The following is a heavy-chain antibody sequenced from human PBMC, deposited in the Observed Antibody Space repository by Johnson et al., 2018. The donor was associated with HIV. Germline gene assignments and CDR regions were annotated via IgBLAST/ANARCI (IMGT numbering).Heavy chain of an antibody. D-gene: IGHD3-22*01. J-gene: IGHJ3*02. Sequence: QVQLVESGGGVVQPGRSLRLSCAASGFTFSSYGMHWVRQAPGKGLEWVAVISFDGSNKYYADSVQGRFPISRDNSKNTLYLQMNSLRAEDTAVYYCAKGDPSGYDSSGSLEAFDIWGQGTMVTVSS. V-gene: IGHV3-30*18. CDR1: GFTFSSYG. CDR3: AKGDPSGYDSSGSLEAFDI. CDR2: ISFDGSNK.